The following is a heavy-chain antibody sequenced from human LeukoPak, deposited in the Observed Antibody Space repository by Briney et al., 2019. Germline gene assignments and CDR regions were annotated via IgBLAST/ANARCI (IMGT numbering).Heavy chain of an antibody. V-gene: IGHV3-43*02. CDR3: ATWAFYHNLDV. Sequence: GGSLRLSCAASGFTIGPYAMYWVRQGPGRGLEWVSVIKADGGGTFYADSVRGRFTTSRDNSKNSLYLQMNSLTSEDTALYYCATWAFYHNLDVWGQGTTVIVSS. CDR1: GFTIGPYA. D-gene: IGHD2/OR15-2a*01. CDR2: IKADGGGT. J-gene: IGHJ6*02.